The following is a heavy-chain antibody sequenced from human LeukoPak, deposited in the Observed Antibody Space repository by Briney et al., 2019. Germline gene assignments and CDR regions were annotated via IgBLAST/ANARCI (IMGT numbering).Heavy chain of an antibody. V-gene: IGHV3-48*03. D-gene: IGHD5-18*01. Sequence: GGSLRVSCAASGFTFSSYEMEWVRQAPGKGLEWLSYISTSGSTKYYADSVKGRFTISRDNAQNSLYLQMNSLRADDTAVHYCARDLYGYYGFDVWGQGTMVTVSS. CDR1: GFTFSSYE. J-gene: IGHJ3*01. CDR3: ARDLYGYYGFDV. CDR2: ISTSGSTK.